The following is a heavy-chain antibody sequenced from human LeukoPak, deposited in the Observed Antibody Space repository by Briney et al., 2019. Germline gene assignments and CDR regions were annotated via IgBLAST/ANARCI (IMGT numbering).Heavy chain of an antibody. D-gene: IGHD1-26*01. V-gene: IGHV3-7*01. J-gene: IGHJ4*02. CDR1: GFTFSSYW. CDR2: IKQDGSEK. CDR3: ARGHTRSYRYFEH. Sequence: GGSLRLSCAASGFTFSSYWMSWVRQAPGKGLEWVANIKQDGSEKYYVDSVKGRFTISRDNAKNSLILQMNSLRVEETAVYYCARGHTRSYRYFEHWGRGTLVTVSS.